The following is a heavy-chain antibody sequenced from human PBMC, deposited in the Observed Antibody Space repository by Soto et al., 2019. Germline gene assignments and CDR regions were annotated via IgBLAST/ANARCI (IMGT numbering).Heavy chain of an antibody. D-gene: IGHD4-4*01. CDR1: GFTFSSYG. CDR2: IWYDGSNK. Sequence: GGSLRLSCAASGFTFSSYGMHWVRQAPGKGLEWVAVIWYDGSNKYYADSVKGRFTISRDNSKNTLYLQMNSLRAEDTAVYYCARDLTGSKRLTTGARPFDYWGQGTLVTVSS. V-gene: IGHV3-33*01. CDR3: ARDLTGSKRLTTGARPFDY. J-gene: IGHJ4*02.